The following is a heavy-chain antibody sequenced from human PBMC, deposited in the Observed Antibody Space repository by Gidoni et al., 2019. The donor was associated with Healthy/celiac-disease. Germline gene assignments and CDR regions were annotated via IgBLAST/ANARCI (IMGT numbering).Heavy chain of an antibody. CDR1: GFPFSRSS. V-gene: IGHV3-48*01. D-gene: IGHD2-21*02. CDR2: LSSRRSTI. Sequence: EVQLVESGGGLVQPGGSLGLSCAASGFPFSRSSINWVRQVPGKGLECVSYLSSRRSTIYDADSMQGRFTISRDNAKNSLYLQMNSLRAEDTAVYYCARDPRVTAIPSWYFDLWGRGTLVTVSS. J-gene: IGHJ2*01. CDR3: ARDPRVTAIPSWYFDL.